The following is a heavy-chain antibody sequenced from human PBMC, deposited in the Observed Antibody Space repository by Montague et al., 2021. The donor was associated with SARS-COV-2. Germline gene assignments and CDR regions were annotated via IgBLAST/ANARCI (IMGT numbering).Heavy chain of an antibody. CDR1: GGSISSSSYY. CDR3: AKLLWFRGGFDY. D-gene: IGHD3-10*01. CDR2: IYYSGST. Sequence: SETLSLTCTVSGGSISSSSYYWGWLRQPPGKGLEWIGRIYYSGSTYYNPSLKSRVTISVDTSKNQFSLKLSSVTAADTAVYYCAKLLWFRGGFDYWGQGTLVTVSS. J-gene: IGHJ4*02. V-gene: IGHV4-39*07.